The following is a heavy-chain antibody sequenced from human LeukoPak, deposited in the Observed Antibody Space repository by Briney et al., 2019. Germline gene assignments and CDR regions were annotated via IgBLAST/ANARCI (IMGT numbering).Heavy chain of an antibody. CDR2: ISGSGGST. J-gene: IGHJ4*02. CDR3: AKDWNRFGY. Sequence: GRSLRLSCAVSGVTFSSYAMSWVRQAPGKGLEWVSAISGSGGSTYYADSVKGRFTISRDNSKNTLYLQMNSLRAEDTAVYYCAKDWNRFGYWGQGTLVTVSS. V-gene: IGHV3-23*01. D-gene: IGHD1-1*01. CDR1: GVTFSSYA.